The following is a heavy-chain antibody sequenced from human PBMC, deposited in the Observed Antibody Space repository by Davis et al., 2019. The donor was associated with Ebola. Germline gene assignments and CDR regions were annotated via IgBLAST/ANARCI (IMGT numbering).Heavy chain of an antibody. J-gene: IGHJ4*02. CDR1: GGSISSYY. V-gene: IGHV4-59*12. CDR2: IYYSGST. CDR3: AGIDDYGDFFDY. D-gene: IGHD4-17*01. Sequence: PSETLSLTCTVSGGSISSYYWSWIRQPPGKGLEWIGYIYYSGSTNYNPSLKSRVTISVDTSKNQFSLKLSSVTAADTAVYYCAGIDDYGDFFDYWGQGTLVTVSS.